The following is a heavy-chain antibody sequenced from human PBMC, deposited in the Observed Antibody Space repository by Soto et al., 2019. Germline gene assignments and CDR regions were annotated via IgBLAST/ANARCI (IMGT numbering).Heavy chain of an antibody. J-gene: IGHJ4*02. CDR2: IYHSGST. V-gene: IGHV4-30-2*01. CDR3: ARGYGSGSYSVDY. Sequence: QLQLQESGSGLVKPSQTLSLTCAVSGGSISSGGYSWSWIRQPPGKGLEWIGYIYHSGSTYYNPSLKSRVTISVDRSKNQFSLKLSSVTAADTAVYYCARGYGSGSYSVDYWGQGTLVTVSS. CDR1: GGSISSGGYS. D-gene: IGHD3-10*01.